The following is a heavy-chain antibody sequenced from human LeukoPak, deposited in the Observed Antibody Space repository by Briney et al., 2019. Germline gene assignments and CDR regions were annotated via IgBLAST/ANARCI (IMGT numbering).Heavy chain of an antibody. CDR2: INPSGGST. V-gene: IGHV1-46*01. J-gene: IGHJ4*02. CDR3: AREGMITFGGVIANRFDY. Sequence: ASVKVSCKASGYTFTSYYMHWVRQAPGQGLEWMGIINPSGGSTSYAQKFQGRVTMTRDTSTSTVYMELSSLRSEDTAVYYCAREGMITFGGVIANRFDYWGQGTLVTVSS. D-gene: IGHD3-16*02. CDR1: GYTFTSYY.